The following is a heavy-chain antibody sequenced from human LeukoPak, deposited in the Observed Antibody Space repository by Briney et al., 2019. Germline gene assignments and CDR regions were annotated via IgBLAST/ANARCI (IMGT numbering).Heavy chain of an antibody. V-gene: IGHV1-18*01. CDR1: DFSFTSYG. CDR2: ISAYNGST. CDR3: ARDLTSNVEVTEYHYYAMDV. J-gene: IGHJ6*04. Sequence: ASVKVSCKASDFSFTSYGMSWVRQAPGQGLEWMGWISAYNGSTKYAQKLQGRVTITTDTSTGTAYMELRSLRPDDTAVYYCARDLTSNVEVTEYHYYAMDVWGEGTTVTVSS. D-gene: IGHD2-2*01.